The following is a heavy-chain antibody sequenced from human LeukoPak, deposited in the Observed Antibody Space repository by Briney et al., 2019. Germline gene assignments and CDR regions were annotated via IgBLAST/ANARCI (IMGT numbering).Heavy chain of an antibody. CDR2: MNPNSGNT. CDR1: GYTFSRYD. D-gene: IGHD2-15*01. CDR3: ARDHCSGGSCYSSGAFDI. V-gene: IGHV1-8*03. Sequence: ASVKVSCKASGYTFSRYDINWVRQATGQGLEWLGWMNPNSGNTGYAQRLQGRVTITRNTSISTAYMELSSLRSEDTAVYYCARDHCSGGSCYSSGAFDIWGQGTMVTVSS. J-gene: IGHJ3*02.